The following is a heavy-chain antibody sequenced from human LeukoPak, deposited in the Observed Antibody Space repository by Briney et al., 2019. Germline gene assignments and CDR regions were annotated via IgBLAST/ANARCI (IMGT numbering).Heavy chain of an antibody. V-gene: IGHV3-48*03. CDR3: ARCPRWAHFDY. CDR2: ISSSGRAI. D-gene: IGHD4-23*01. J-gene: IGHJ4*02. Sequence: SGGSLRLSCAGSGFTFSSYEMNWVRQAPGKGLERVSYISSSGRAIYYADSVKGRFTVSRDNAKNSPYLQMNSLRAEDTAVYYCARCPRWAHFDYWGQETLVTVSS. CDR1: GFTFSSYE.